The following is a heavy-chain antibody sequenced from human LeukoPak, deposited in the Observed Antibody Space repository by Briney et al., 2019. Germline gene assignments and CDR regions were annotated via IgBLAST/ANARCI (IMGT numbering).Heavy chain of an antibody. CDR2: ITVSGGTT. CDR3: AKDPNGDYIGAFDG. CDR1: GLSIGNYA. J-gene: IGHJ3*01. Sequence: GSLRLSCVGCGLSIGNYAMTWVRQAPGKGLEWVSSITVSGGTTKYADSVRGRFTVSRDNSRNTVFLQMDSLRAEDTAVCYCAKDPNGDYIGAFDGWGQGTMVTVSS. D-gene: IGHD2-8*01. V-gene: IGHV3-23*01.